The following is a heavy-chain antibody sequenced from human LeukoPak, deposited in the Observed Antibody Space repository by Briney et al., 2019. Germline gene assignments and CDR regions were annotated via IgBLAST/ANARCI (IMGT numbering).Heavy chain of an antibody. J-gene: IGHJ4*02. CDR3: ARDGYRNELDH. CDR2: INPKTGDT. CDR1: GYSFIAYY. D-gene: IGHD5-24*01. V-gene: IGHV1-2*02. Sequence: GASVKVSSKTSGYSFIAYYIHWVRQAPGQGLEWMGWINPKTGDTRYAQKLRGRVTMTRDTSVSTVYMDLSGLRSDDTAVYFCARDGYRNELDHWGRGTRVTVSS.